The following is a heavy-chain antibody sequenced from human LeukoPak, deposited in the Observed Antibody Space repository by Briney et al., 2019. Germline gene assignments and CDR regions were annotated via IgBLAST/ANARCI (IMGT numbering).Heavy chain of an antibody. CDR2: IVVGSDNT. D-gene: IGHD2-15*01. CDR1: GFTFTSSA. CDR3: AADQLYCSGGRCHLDY. V-gene: IGHV1-58*02. J-gene: IGHJ4*02. Sequence: SVKVSCKTSGFTFTSSAMQWVRQARGQRLEWIGWIVVGSDNTNYAQKFQERVTITRDMSTSTAYMELSSLRYEDTAVYYCAADQLYCSGGRCHLDYWGQGTLVTISS.